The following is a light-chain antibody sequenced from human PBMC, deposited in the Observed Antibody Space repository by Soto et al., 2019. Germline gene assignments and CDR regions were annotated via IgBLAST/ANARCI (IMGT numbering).Light chain of an antibody. Sequence: EIVSTQSPATLSLSPGERATLSCRASQSVSTYLAWYQQKPGQAPRLLIYDASNRATGIPARFSGSGSGTDFTLIISSLEPEDFAVYYCQQRSNWPTFGGGTKVEIK. CDR3: QQRSNWPT. CDR1: QSVSTY. V-gene: IGKV3-11*01. J-gene: IGKJ4*01. CDR2: DAS.